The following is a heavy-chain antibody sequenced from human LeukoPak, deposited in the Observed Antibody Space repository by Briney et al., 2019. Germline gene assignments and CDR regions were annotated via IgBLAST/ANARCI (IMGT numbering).Heavy chain of an antibody. Sequence: PQTLSLTCPFSGGSLSCGGYYWRWLREHPGKGLEWIGYIYYSGSTYYNASLKSRVSISVDTSKNQFALKLSSVTAADTAVYYCARDSERKRYYYDSSGYSRVIAYWGQGTLVTVSS. CDR3: ARDSERKRYYYDSSGYSRVIAY. D-gene: IGHD3-22*01. CDR1: GGSLSCGGYY. J-gene: IGHJ4*02. CDR2: IYYSGST. V-gene: IGHV4-31*03.